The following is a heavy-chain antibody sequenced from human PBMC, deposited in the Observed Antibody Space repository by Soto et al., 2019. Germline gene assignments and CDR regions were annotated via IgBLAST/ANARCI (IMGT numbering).Heavy chain of an antibody. J-gene: IGHJ3*01. CDR1: GGSIRSSSNY. CDR3: SRDDAFDV. CDR2: IYYNGST. V-gene: IGHV4-39*01. Sequence: QLQLQESGPGLVKPSETLSLTCTVSGGSIRSSSNYWGWIRQPPGKGLEWIGSIYYNGSTYYNPSLKSRVTISADTSKNQFSLKLNSVTAADTAVYYCSRDDAFDVWGQGTMVTVSS.